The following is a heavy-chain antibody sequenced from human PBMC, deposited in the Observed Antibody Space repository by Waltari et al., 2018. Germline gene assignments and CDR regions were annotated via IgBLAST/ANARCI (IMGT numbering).Heavy chain of an antibody. V-gene: IGHV4-34*01. D-gene: IGHD6-13*01. CDR1: GGSFSGYY. CDR3: ARVAAAAGNYYYYYYMDV. CDR2: INHSGST. J-gene: IGHJ6*03. Sequence: QVQLQQWGAGLLKPSETLSLTCAVYGGSFSGYYWSWIRQPPGKGLEWIGEINHSGSTNYNPSLKSRVTISVDTSKNQFSLKLSSVTAADTAVYYCARVAAAAGNYYYYYYMDVWGKGTTVTVSS.